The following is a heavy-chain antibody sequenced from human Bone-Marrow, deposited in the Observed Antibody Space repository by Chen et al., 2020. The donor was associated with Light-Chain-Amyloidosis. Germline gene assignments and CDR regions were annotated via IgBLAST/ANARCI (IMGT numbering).Heavy chain of an antibody. CDR3: AKDLAYCGGDCTDAEYFQH. V-gene: IGHV3-23*01. D-gene: IGHD2-21*01. J-gene: IGHJ1*01. Sequence: EVQLLESGGGLVQPGGSLRLSCAASGFTFSSYAMSCVRQAPGKGLEWVSAISGSGGSTYYADSVKGRFTISRDNSKNTLYLQMNSLRAEDTAVYYCAKDLAYCGGDCTDAEYFQHWGQGTLVTVSS. CDR1: GFTFSSYA. CDR2: ISGSGGST.